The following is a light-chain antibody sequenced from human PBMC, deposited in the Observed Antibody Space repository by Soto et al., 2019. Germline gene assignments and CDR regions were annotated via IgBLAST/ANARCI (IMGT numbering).Light chain of an antibody. J-gene: IGKJ3*01. V-gene: IGKV3-20*01. Sequence: EIVLTQSPGTLPLSPGERATLSCRASQSVSSSYLAWYQQKPGQAPRLLIYGASSRATGIPDRFSGSGSGTDFTLTISRLEPEDFAVYYCHQFGSSPLDTFGPGTKVEIK. CDR2: GAS. CDR3: HQFGSSPLDT. CDR1: QSVSSSY.